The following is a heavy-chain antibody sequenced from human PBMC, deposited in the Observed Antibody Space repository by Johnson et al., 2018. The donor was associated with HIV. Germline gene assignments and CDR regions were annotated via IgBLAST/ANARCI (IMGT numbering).Heavy chain of an antibody. Sequence: QMLLVESGGGVVQPGRSLRLSCAASGFTFSSYAMHWVRQAPGKGLEWVAVISYDGSNKYYADSVKGRFTISRDNSKNTVFLEMNSLRAEDTAVFYCARGSGAGADYYDIMNDAFDIGGQGTMVTVSS. V-gene: IGHV3-30-3*01. J-gene: IGHJ3*02. CDR2: ISYDGSNK. D-gene: IGHD3-22*01. CDR3: ARGSGAGADYYDIMNDAFDI. CDR1: GFTFSSYA.